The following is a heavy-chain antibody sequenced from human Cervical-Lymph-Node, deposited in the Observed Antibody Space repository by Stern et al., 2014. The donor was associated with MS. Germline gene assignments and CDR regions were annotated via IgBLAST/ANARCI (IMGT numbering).Heavy chain of an antibody. CDR3: ARAEYSGYFDY. D-gene: IGHD1-26*01. CDR2: IYYSGST. Sequence: MQLGESGPGLVKPSETLSLTCTVSGGSVSSGRYYWSWIRQPPGKGLEWIGYIYYSGSTNYNPSLKSRVTISVDTSKNQFSLKLSSVTAADTAVYYCARAEYSGYFDYWGQGTLVTVSS. CDR1: GGSVSSGRYY. J-gene: IGHJ4*02. V-gene: IGHV4-61*01.